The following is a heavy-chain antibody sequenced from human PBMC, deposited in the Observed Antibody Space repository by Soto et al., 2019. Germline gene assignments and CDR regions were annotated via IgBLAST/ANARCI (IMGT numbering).Heavy chain of an antibody. CDR1: GFTFSSYW. V-gene: IGHV3-74*01. Sequence: EVQLVESGGGLVQPGGSLRLSCAASGFTFSSYWMHWVRQAPGKGLVWVSRINIDGSRISYADSVQGRCTISRDNAKNTLYMEMNSLRAEDTAVYYCIRGDGDRYDGNGYLGRHWGQGTLVTVSS. CDR3: IRGDGDRYDGNGYLGRH. J-gene: IGHJ4*02. D-gene: IGHD3-22*01. CDR2: INIDGSRI.